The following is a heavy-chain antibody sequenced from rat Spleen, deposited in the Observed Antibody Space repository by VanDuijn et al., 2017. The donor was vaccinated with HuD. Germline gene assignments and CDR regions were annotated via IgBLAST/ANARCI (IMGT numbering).Heavy chain of an antibody. D-gene: IGHD1-7*01. J-gene: IGHJ2*01. CDR2: ISNTGGST. V-gene: IGHV5-31*01. CDR3: AVAGYGY. Sequence: EVRLVESGGGLVQPGRSLKLSCVGSGFTFNNYWMTWIRQAPGKGLEWVASISNTGGSTYYPDSVKGRFTISRDNAENTVYLQMDSLRSEDTATYYCAVAGYGYWGQGVMVTVSS. CDR1: GFTFNNYW.